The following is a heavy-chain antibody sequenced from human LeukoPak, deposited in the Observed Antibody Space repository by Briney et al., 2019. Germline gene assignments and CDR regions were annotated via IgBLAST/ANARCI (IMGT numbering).Heavy chain of an antibody. Sequence: PGGSLRLSCAVSGFTFDDYAMHWVREAPGKGLEWVSLISWDGGSTYYADSVKGRFTISRENSKNSLYLQMNSLRAEDTALYYCAKEGGKDAFDIWGQGTMVTVSS. CDR2: ISWDGGST. V-gene: IGHV3-43D*04. CDR3: AKEGGKDAFDI. CDR1: GFTFDDYA. D-gene: IGHD3-16*01. J-gene: IGHJ3*02.